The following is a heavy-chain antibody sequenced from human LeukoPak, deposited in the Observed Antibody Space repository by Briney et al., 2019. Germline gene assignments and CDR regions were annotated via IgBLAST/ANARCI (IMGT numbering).Heavy chain of an antibody. V-gene: IGHV3-53*01. CDR1: GFTVSSKY. Sequence: GGSLRLSCAVSGFTVSSKYMSWVRQAPGKGLEWVSVIYSGGSTYYADSVKGRFTISRDNSKNTLYLQMNSLRAEDTAVYYCARASIFGVVNGMGVWGQGTTVTVSS. CDR2: IYSGGST. J-gene: IGHJ6*02. D-gene: IGHD3-3*01. CDR3: ARASIFGVVNGMGV.